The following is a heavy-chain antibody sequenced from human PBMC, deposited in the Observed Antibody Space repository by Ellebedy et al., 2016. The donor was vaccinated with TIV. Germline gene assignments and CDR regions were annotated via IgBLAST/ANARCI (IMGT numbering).Heavy chain of an antibody. CDR1: GFTFSSYG. V-gene: IGHV3-33*08. CDR3: ARDVSGEGY. D-gene: IGHD2-8*01. Sequence: SLKISCAASGFTFSSYGMHWVRRAPGKGLEWVAVIWYDGSNKYYADSVKGRFTISRDNSKNTLYLQMNSLRSEDTAVYYCARDVSGEGYWGQGTLVIVSS. CDR2: IWYDGSNK. J-gene: IGHJ4*02.